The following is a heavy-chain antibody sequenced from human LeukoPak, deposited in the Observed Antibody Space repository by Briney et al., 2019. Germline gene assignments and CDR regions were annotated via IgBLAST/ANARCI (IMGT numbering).Heavy chain of an antibody. CDR1: GFTFSSYS. J-gene: IGHJ4*02. CDR2: ISSSSSYI. V-gene: IGHV3-21*01. Sequence: GGSLRLSCAASGFTFSSYSMNWVRQAPGKGLEWVSSISSSSSYIYYGDSVKGRFTISRDNAKNSLYLQMNSLRAEDTAVYYCARDLSLGWNDVYFDYWGQGTLVTVSS. D-gene: IGHD1-1*01. CDR3: ARDLSLGWNDVYFDY.